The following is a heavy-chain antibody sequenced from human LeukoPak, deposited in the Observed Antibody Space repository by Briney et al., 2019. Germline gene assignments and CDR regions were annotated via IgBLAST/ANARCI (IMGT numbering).Heavy chain of an antibody. CDR1: GGSISSSSYY. D-gene: IGHD3-22*01. CDR2: IYYSGST. CDR3: ARYLSTYYYDSSGYYDAFDI. J-gene: IGHJ3*02. V-gene: IGHV4-39*07. Sequence: SETLSHTCTVSGGSISSSSYYWGWIRQPPGKGLEGIGSIYYSGSTYYNPSLKSRVTISVDTSKNQFSLKLSSVTAADTAVYYCARYLSTYYYDSSGYYDAFDIWGQGTMVTVSS.